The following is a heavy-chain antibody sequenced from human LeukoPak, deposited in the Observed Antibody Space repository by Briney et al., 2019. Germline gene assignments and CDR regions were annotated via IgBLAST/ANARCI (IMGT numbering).Heavy chain of an antibody. CDR1: GLTFSSHS. CDR3: GGWVGLGSGFSGPFDY. D-gene: IGHD3-22*01. CDR2: ISSTSSTI. V-gene: IGHV3-48*01. Sequence: GGSLRLSCAVSGLTFSSHSMNWVRQAPGKGLEWLSHISSTSSTIYYADSVKGRFTISRDNAKNSLYLQMDSLIAEDTAVYYCGGWVGLGSGFSGPFDYWGQGTLVAV. J-gene: IGHJ4*02.